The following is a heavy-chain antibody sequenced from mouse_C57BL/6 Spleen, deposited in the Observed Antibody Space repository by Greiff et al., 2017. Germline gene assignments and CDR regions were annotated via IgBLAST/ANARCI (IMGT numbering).Heavy chain of an antibody. CDR3: ARSSGDYDGTAPSWFAY. CDR1: GYTFTSYW. CDR2: IDPNSGGT. V-gene: IGHV1-72*01. J-gene: IGHJ3*01. D-gene: IGHD2-4*01. Sequence: QVQLKQPGAELVKPGASVKLSCKASGYTFTSYWMHWVKQRPGRGLEWIGRIDPNSGGTKYNEKFKSKATLTVDKPSSPAYMQLSSLTAEDSAVDDCARSSGDYDGTAPSWFAYWGQGTLVTVSA.